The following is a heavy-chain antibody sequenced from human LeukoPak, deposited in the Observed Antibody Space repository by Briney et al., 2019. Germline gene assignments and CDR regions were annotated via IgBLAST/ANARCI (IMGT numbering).Heavy chain of an antibody. CDR3: ASAGYSYGYYYYMDV. CDR1: GYTFTSYD. CDR2: MNPNSGNT. V-gene: IGHV1-8*01. Sequence: ASVKVSCKASGYTFTSYDINWVRQATGQGLEWMGWMNPNSGNTGCAQKFQGRVTMTRNTSISTAYVELSSLRSEDTAVYYCASAGYSYGYYYYMDVWGKGTTVTVSS. J-gene: IGHJ6*03. D-gene: IGHD5-18*01.